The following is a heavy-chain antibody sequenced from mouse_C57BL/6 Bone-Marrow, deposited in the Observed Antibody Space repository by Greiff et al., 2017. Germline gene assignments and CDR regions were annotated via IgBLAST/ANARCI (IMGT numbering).Heavy chain of an antibody. CDR2: IDPENGDT. Sequence: EVQLQQSGAELVRPGASVKLSCTASGFNIKDDYMHWVKQRPEQGLEWIGWIDPENGDTEYASKFQGKATITADTSSNTAYLQLSSLTSEDTAVYYCTTYYYGSSYGDWYFDVWGTGTTGTVSS. CDR1: GFNIKDDY. CDR3: TTYYYGSSYGDWYFDV. V-gene: IGHV14-4*01. D-gene: IGHD1-1*01. J-gene: IGHJ1*03.